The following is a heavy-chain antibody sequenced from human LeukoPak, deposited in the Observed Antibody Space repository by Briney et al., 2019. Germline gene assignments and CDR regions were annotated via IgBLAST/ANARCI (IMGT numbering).Heavy chain of an antibody. Sequence: GESLKISCKGSGYSFTSYWIGWVRQMPGKGLGWMGIIYPGDSDTRYSPSFQGQVTISADKSISTAYLQWSSLKASDTAMYYCARHVHDLFTYYYDSSGYYADYWGQGTLVTVSS. D-gene: IGHD3-22*01. J-gene: IGHJ4*02. CDR2: IYPGDSDT. CDR1: GYSFTSYW. CDR3: ARHVHDLFTYYYDSSGYYADY. V-gene: IGHV5-51*01.